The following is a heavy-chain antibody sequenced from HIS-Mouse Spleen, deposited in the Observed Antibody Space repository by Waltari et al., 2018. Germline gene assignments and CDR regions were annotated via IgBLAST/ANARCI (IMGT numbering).Heavy chain of an antibody. CDR1: GFPFRSYA. Sequence: QVQLVESGGGVVQPGRSLRLSCAGSGFPFRSYAMHWVRQAPGKGLEWVAVISYDGSNKYYADSVKGRFTISRDNSKNTLYLQMNSLRAEDTAVYYCARDHSGWYFDYWGQGTLVTVSS. J-gene: IGHJ4*02. V-gene: IGHV3-30-3*01. CDR3: ARDHSGWYFDY. D-gene: IGHD6-19*01. CDR2: ISYDGSNK.